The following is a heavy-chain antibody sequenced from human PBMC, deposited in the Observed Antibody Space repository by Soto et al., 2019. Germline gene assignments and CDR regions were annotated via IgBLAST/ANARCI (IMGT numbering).Heavy chain of an antibody. D-gene: IGHD2-2*02. Sequence: NPSETLSLTCAVSGGSISSSNWWSWVRQPPGKGLEWIGEIYHSGSTNYNPSLKSRATISVDKSKNQFSLKLSSVTAADTAVYYCARDIRYYYGMDVWGQGTTVTVSS. CDR1: GGSISSSNW. J-gene: IGHJ6*02. CDR3: ARDIRYYYGMDV. V-gene: IGHV4-4*02. CDR2: IYHSGST.